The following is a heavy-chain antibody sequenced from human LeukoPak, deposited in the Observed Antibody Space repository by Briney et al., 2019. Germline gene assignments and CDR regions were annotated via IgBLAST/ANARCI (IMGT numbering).Heavy chain of an antibody. J-gene: IGHJ6*02. V-gene: IGHV1-2*02. CDR3: ARVKFVVVPAAIGSGYYGMDV. D-gene: IGHD2-2*02. Sequence: ASVKVSCKASGYTFTGYYMYWVRQAPGQGLEWMGWINPNSGGTNYAQKFQGRVTMTRDTSISTAYMELSRLRSDDTAVYYCARVKFVVVPAAIGSGYYGMDVWGQGTTVTVSS. CDR2: INPNSGGT. CDR1: GYTFTGYY.